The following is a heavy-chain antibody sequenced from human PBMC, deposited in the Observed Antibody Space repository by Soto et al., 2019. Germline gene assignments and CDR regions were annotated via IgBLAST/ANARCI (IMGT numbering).Heavy chain of an antibody. CDR3: ARLHCGGDCRDY. V-gene: IGHV1-46*01. Sequence: SVKVSCKASGYTFTSYYMHWVRQAPGQGLEWMGIINPSNGNTNYAQKLQGRVTMTTDTSTSTAYMELRSLRSDDTAVYYCARLHCGGDCRDYWGQGTLVTVSS. J-gene: IGHJ4*02. CDR2: INPSNGNT. D-gene: IGHD2-21*02. CDR1: GYTFTSYY.